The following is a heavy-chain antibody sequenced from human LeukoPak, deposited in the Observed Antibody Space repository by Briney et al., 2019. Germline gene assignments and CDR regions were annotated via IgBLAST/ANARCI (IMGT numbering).Heavy chain of an antibody. D-gene: IGHD6-19*01. Sequence: GGSLRLSCAASGFSFSNAWMNWVRQAPAQGQGWVGRSKRKNQSGATEYAAAVKGRFTISRENSENTLYLHLNSLKIEDTAEYYCAKGGHSSGWYHDYWGQGTLVTVSS. CDR3: AKGGHSSGWYHDY. CDR2: SKRKNQSGAT. CDR1: GFSFSNAW. J-gene: IGHJ4*02. V-gene: IGHV3-15*07.